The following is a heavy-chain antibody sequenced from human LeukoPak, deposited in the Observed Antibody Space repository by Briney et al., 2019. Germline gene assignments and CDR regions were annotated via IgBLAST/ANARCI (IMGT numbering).Heavy chain of an antibody. CDR2: INSDGSST. J-gene: IGHJ4*02. V-gene: IGHV3-74*01. D-gene: IGHD7-27*01. Sequence: GGSLRLSCAASGFTLSGYWMYWVRQAPGKGLVWVSLINSDGSSTNYADSVKGRFTISRDNAKNTLYLQVNSLRADDTAVYYCARHLGTSSDHWGQGTLVTVSS. CDR3: ARHLGTSSDH. CDR1: GFTLSGYW.